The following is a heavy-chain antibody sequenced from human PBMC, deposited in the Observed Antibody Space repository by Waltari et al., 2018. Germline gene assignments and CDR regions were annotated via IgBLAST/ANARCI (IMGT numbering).Heavy chain of an antibody. J-gene: IGHJ4*02. CDR1: GGSFLGYY. Sequence: QVQLQQWGAGLLKPSETLSLTCAVYGGSFLGYYCSWIRQPPGKGLEWIGEINHSGSTNYNPSLKSRVTISVDTSKNQFSLKLSSVTAADTAVYYCARGLQAAAGSYFDYWGQGTLVTVSS. D-gene: IGHD6-13*01. CDR3: ARGLQAAAGSYFDY. V-gene: IGHV4-34*01. CDR2: INHSGST.